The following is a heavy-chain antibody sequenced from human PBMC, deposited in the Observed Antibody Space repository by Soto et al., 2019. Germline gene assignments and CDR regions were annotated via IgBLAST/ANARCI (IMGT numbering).Heavy chain of an antibody. D-gene: IGHD5-18*01. V-gene: IGHV3-23*01. Sequence: GGSLRLSCAASGFTFSSYAMSWVRQAPGKGLEWVSAISGSGGSTYYADSVKGRFTISRDNSKNTLYLQMNSLRAEDTAVYYCANWDSYTVNLDYYYYYYGMDVWGQGTTVTVSS. CDR3: ANWDSYTVNLDYYYYYYGMDV. CDR1: GFTFSSYA. CDR2: ISGSGGST. J-gene: IGHJ6*02.